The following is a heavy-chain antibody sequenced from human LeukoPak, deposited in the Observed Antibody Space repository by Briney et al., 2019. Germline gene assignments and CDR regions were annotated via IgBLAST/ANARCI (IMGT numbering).Heavy chain of an antibody. Sequence: SETLSLTCTIFGDSVSRSDSYWDWIRQPPGKGLEWIGTIYYSGRTYYSPSLKSRVTLSVDMSNNQFSLTLSSVTAADTALYFCARRRYYDSRGYLEWGQGTLVTVSS. CDR1: GDSVSRSDSY. D-gene: IGHD3-22*01. CDR2: IYYSGRT. J-gene: IGHJ1*01. V-gene: IGHV4-39*01. CDR3: ARRRYYDSRGYLE.